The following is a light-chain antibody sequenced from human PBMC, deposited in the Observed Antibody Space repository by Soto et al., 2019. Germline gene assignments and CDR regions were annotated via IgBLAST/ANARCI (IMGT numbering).Light chain of an antibody. Sequence: MVMTQSPATQSVSPGERATLSCRASQSVGSNLAWYQQKPGQGPRLLIYGASTRATGIPARFSGSGSGTEFTLTISSLQSEDFAVYYCQQYNNWPPRTFGQGTKVEIK. CDR1: QSVGSN. J-gene: IGKJ1*01. CDR2: GAS. V-gene: IGKV3-15*01. CDR3: QQYNNWPPRT.